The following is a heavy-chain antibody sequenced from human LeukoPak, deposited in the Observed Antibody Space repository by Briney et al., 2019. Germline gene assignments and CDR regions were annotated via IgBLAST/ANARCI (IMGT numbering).Heavy chain of an antibody. CDR3: AREVATLDAFDI. CDR1: GYTFYSDG. Sequence: ASVKVSCKASGYTFYSDGISWVRQAPGQGLEWMGWISAKNGNTNFAQRFQGRVAMTTDTSTSTAYMELRSLRSDDTAVYYCAREVATLDAFDIWGQGTMVTVSS. J-gene: IGHJ3*02. D-gene: IGHD5-12*01. V-gene: IGHV1-18*01. CDR2: ISAKNGNT.